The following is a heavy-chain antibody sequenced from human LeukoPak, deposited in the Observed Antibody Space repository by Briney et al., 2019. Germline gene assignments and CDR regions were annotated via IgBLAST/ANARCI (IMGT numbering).Heavy chain of an antibody. D-gene: IGHD3-3*01. CDR2: IKQDGSEK. CDR1: GFTFSSYW. V-gene: IGHV3-7*01. Sequence: TGGSLRLSCAASGFTFSSYWMSWVRQAPGKGLEWVANIKQDGSEKYYVDSVKGRFTISRDNAKNSLYLQMNSLRAEDTAVYYCARDRRGHYDFWSGYPTVYFDYWGQGTLVTVSS. CDR3: ARDRRGHYDFWSGYPTVYFDY. J-gene: IGHJ4*02.